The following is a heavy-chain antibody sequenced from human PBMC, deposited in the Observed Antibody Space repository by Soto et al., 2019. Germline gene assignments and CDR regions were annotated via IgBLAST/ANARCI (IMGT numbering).Heavy chain of an antibody. J-gene: IGHJ4*02. CDR2: INHRGRT. CDR3: ARGGDVSSGWYVDVY. Sequence: QGQLQQWGAGLLKPSETLSLTCAVYVGSFSGYYWSWIRQPPGKRLEWIGEINHRGRTKYNPSLKRHVSISVDTPKKQFALKVTSVNAEVTAVYYCARGGDVSSGWYVDVYWGQEPVVSVSP. V-gene: IGHV4-34*02. CDR1: VGSFSGYY. D-gene: IGHD6-19*01.